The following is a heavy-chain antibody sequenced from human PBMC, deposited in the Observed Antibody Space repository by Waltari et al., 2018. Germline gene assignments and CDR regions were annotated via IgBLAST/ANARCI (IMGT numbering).Heavy chain of an antibody. CDR1: GFSLSTARMG. V-gene: IGHV2-26*01. Sequence: QVTLKESGPVLVKPTETLTLTCTVSGFSLSTARMGVSWIRQPPGKALEWLAHIFSNAEKSYSPSLKSRITISKDTSKSQVVRTMTNMDPVDTATYYCARIRSSSWPYYFDYWGQGTLVTVSS. J-gene: IGHJ4*02. D-gene: IGHD6-13*01. CDR3: ARIRSSSWPYYFDY. CDR2: IFSNAEK.